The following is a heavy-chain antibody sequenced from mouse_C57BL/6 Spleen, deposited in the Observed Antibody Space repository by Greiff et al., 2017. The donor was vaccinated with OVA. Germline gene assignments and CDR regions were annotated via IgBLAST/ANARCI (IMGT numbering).Heavy chain of an antibody. Sequence: VQLKHSGPELVKPGASVKISCKASGYTFTDYYMNWVKQSHGKSLEWIGDINPNNGGTSYNQKFKGKATLTVDKSSSTAYMELRSLTSEDSAVYYCARYSNYSYYYAMDYWGQGTSVTVSS. D-gene: IGHD2-5*01. CDR1: GYTFTDYY. CDR3: ARYSNYSYYYAMDY. J-gene: IGHJ4*01. V-gene: IGHV1-26*01. CDR2: INPNNGGT.